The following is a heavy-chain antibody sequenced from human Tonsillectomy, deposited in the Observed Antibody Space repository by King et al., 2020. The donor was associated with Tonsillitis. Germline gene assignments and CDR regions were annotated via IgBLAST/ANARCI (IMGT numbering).Heavy chain of an antibody. V-gene: IGHV3-74*03. Sequence: VQLVESGGGLVQRGGSLRLSCAASGFTFSNHWMHWVRQAPGKGLVWVSRINSDGKTTTYADSVKGRFTIYRDNAKNTLYLQMNSLRAEDTAVYYCARVSASATVGQIVGGPFDYWGQGTLVTVSS. D-gene: IGHD1-26*01. CDR2: INSDGKTT. CDR3: ARVSASATVGQIVGGPFDY. CDR1: GFTFSNHW. J-gene: IGHJ4*02.